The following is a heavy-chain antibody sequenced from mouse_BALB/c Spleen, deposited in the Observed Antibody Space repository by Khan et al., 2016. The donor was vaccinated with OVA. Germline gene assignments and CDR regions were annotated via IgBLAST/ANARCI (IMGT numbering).Heavy chain of an antibody. J-gene: IGHJ1*01. D-gene: IGHD1-1*01. CDR2: IWAGGST. Sequence: QVQLKQSGPGLVAPSQRLSITCTVSDFSLTSYGVHWVRQPPGKGLEWLGVIWAGGSTNYNSALRSRLTINKDNSKSQVFLKMNNLQTDDTAMYCCARDLGSSHWYFDVWGAGTTVTVSS. CDR1: DFSLTSYG. V-gene: IGHV2-9*02. CDR3: ARDLGSSHWYFDV.